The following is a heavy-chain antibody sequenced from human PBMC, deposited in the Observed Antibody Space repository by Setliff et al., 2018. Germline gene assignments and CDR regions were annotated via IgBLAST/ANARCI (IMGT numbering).Heavy chain of an antibody. CDR3: ARGGMAAAGRKGVFEH. V-gene: IGHV1-46*01. J-gene: IGHJ4*02. D-gene: IGHD6-13*01. CDR2: INTGGGSA. CDR1: GYSFTRYY. Sequence: ASVKVSCKTSGYSFTRYYMHWVRQAPGQGLEWMGIINTGGGSASYAEKFEGRVTMTSDTSARKVYMEVNILRSDDTAMYYCARGGMAAAGRKGVFEHWGQGTLVTVSS.